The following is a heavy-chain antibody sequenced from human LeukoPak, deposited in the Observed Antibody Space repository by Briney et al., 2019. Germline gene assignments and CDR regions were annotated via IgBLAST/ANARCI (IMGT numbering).Heavy chain of an antibody. J-gene: IGHJ6*02. Sequence: GRSLRLSCAASGFTFSSYGMHWVRQAPGKGLEWVAVIWYDGSNKHYADSVKGRFTISRDNSKNTLYLQMNSLRAEDTAVYYCARDRSSSWYSLHYYYGMDVWGQGTTVTVSS. D-gene: IGHD6-13*01. CDR3: ARDRSSSWYSLHYYYGMDV. CDR2: IWYDGSNK. V-gene: IGHV3-33*01. CDR1: GFTFSSYG.